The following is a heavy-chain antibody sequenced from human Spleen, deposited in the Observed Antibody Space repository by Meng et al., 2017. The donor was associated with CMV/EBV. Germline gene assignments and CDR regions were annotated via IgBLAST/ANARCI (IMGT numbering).Heavy chain of an antibody. Sequence: ASVKVSCKASGYTFNRFYIHWVRQAPGQGPEWMGIIDPSGGRTTYAQNFQGRVTMTRDTSTSTVYMELSRLRSDDTAVYYCARGGVRDDYNLWSGDYWGQGTLVTVSS. V-gene: IGHV1-46*02. CDR2: IDPSGGRT. CDR3: ARGGVRDDYNLWSGDY. J-gene: IGHJ4*02. CDR1: GYTFNRFY. D-gene: IGHD5-24*01.